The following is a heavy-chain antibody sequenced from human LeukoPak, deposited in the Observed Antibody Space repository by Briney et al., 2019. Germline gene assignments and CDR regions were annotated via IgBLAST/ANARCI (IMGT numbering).Heavy chain of an antibody. V-gene: IGHV3-9*01. CDR3: AKGPYYELLTDYSPFDD. D-gene: IGHD3-9*01. CDR1: GFSFNDHA. Sequence: PGRSLRLSCTGAGFSFNDHAMHWVGQPPGKGLEGVSGIGWNSVSVAYTDSVKGRFIISRANARNSLYLQMHSLRAEDTALYYCAKGPYYELLTDYSPFDDWGQGTLVTVS. J-gene: IGHJ4*02. CDR2: IGWNSVSV.